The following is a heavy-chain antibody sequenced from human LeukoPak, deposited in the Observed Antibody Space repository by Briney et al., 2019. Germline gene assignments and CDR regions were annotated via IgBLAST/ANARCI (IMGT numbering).Heavy chain of an antibody. V-gene: IGHV1-8*01. CDR2: MSPNSGDT. D-gene: IGHD7-27*01. Sequence: ASVKVSCKASGYTFTSYDFNWVRQATGQRPEWMGWMSPNSGDTGYAQKFQDRVTMTRNTSISTAYMALSSPRSDDTAVYYCARGPPNWGYDYWGPGTLVTVSS. CDR3: ARGPPNWGYDY. J-gene: IGHJ4*02. CDR1: GYTFTSYD.